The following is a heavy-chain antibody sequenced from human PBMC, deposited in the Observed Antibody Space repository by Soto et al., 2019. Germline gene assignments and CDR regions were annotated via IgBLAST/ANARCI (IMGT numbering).Heavy chain of an antibody. J-gene: IGHJ6*02. CDR3: ARQGERITIFGVVIIGGMDV. V-gene: IGHV5-10-1*01. CDR2: IDPSDSYT. D-gene: IGHD3-3*01. Sequence: GESLKISCKGSGYSFTSYWISWVRQMPGKGLEWMGRIDPSDSYTNYSPSFQGHVTISADKSISTAYLQWSSLKASDTAMYYCARQGERITIFGVVIIGGMDVWGQGTTVTVSS. CDR1: GYSFTSYW.